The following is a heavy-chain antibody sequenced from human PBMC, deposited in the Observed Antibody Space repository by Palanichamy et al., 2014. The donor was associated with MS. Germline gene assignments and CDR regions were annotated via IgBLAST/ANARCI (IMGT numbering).Heavy chain of an antibody. J-gene: IGHJ4*02. CDR1: GFTFSSYA. D-gene: IGHD6-19*01. V-gene: IGHV3-23*01. Sequence: EVQLLESGGGFVQPGGSLRLSCAASGFTFSSYAMSWVRQAPGKGLEWVSTISDSGGTTFYADSVKGRFTISRDNSKNTLYLQMNSPRAEDTAVYYCAKFWGSGWLSYSDYWGQGTLVTVSS. CDR2: ISDSGGTT. CDR3: AKFWGSGWLSYSDY.